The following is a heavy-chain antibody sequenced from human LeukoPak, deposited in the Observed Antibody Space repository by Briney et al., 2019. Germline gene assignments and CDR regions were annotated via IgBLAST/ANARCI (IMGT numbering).Heavy chain of an antibody. J-gene: IGHJ6*04. Sequence: GGSLRLSCAASGFTFSSYWMSWVRQAPGKGLEWVANIKQDGSEKYYVDSVKGRFTISRDNVKNSLYLQMNSLRAEDTAVYYCARDQGTRIVVVPAYDYYYGMDVWGKGTTVTVSS. CDR3: ARDQGTRIVVVPAYDYYYGMDV. CDR2: IKQDGSEK. D-gene: IGHD2-2*01. CDR1: GFTFSSYW. V-gene: IGHV3-7*03.